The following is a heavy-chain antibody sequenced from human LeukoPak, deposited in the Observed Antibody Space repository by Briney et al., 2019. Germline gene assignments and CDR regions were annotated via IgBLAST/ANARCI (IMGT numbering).Heavy chain of an antibody. CDR2: ISGDGGST. J-gene: IGHJ4*02. V-gene: IGHV3-43*02. CDR1: GFTFDDYA. Sequence: HPGGSLRLSCAASGFTFDDYAMHWVRQAPGKGLEWVSLISGDGGSTYYADSVKGRFTISRDNSKNSLYLQMKSLRTEDTALYYCAKDTQQQLTTINFEYWGQGTLVTVSS. CDR3: AKDTQQQLTTINFEY. D-gene: IGHD6-13*01.